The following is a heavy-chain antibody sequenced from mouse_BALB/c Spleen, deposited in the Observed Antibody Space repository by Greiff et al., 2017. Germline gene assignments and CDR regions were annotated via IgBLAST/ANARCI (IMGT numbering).Heavy chain of an antibody. V-gene: IGHV5-9*03. Sequence: EVKLVESGGGLVKPGGSLKLSCAASGFTFSSYTMSWVRQTPEKRLEWVATISSGGGNTYYPDSVKGRFTISRDNAKNNLYLQMSSLRSEDTALYYCARNFFDYWGQGTTLTVSS. CDR3: ARNFFDY. CDR2: ISSGGGNT. CDR1: GFTFSSYT. J-gene: IGHJ2*01.